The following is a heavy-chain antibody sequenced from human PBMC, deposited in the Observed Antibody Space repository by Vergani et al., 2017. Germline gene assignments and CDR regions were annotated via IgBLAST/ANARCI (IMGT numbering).Heavy chain of an antibody. CDR2: IYYSGRT. CDR1: GSSISGVSYY. CDR3: VRVLHTSYILGAFDI. V-gene: IGHV4-61*02. Sequence: QVQLQESGPGLVKPSQSLSLTCTVSGSSISGVSYYLSWVRQPAGKGLEWIGRIYYSGRTDYNPSLESRVTISADASRGRFSLNLRSVTTSDTAVYYCVRVLHTSYILGAFDIWGQGIKVTVSS. D-gene: IGHD2-21*01. J-gene: IGHJ3*02.